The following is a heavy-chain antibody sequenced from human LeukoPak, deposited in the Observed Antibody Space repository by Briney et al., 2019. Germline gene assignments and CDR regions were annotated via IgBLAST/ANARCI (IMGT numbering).Heavy chain of an antibody. CDR3: ARDLLYGDYARYYYYYMDV. CDR2: ISTGTYI. J-gene: IGHJ6*03. Sequence: GGSLRLSCVASGFTFSRFELNWVRQAPGKGLEWVSHISTGTYIAYADSVKGRFTISRDNAKNSLYLQTNSLRAEDTAVYYCARDLLYGDYARYYYYYMDVWGKGTTVTISS. CDR1: GFTFSRFE. V-gene: IGHV3-48*03. D-gene: IGHD4-17*01.